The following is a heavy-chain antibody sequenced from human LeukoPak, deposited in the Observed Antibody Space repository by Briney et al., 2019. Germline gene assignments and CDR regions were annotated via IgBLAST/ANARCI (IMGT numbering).Heavy chain of an antibody. Sequence: ASVKVSCKASGYTFTSYAMNWVRQAPGQGLEWMGWINTNTGNPTYAQGSTGRFVFSLDTSVSTAYLQISSLKAEDTAVYYCARGLYSSSRRWFDPWGQGTLVTVSS. CDR1: GYTFTSYA. CDR3: ARGLYSSSRRWFDP. J-gene: IGHJ5*02. D-gene: IGHD6-13*01. CDR2: INTNTGNP. V-gene: IGHV7-4-1*02.